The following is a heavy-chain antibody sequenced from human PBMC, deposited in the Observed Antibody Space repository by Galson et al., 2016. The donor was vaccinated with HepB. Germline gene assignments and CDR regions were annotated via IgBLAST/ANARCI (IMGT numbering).Heavy chain of an antibody. D-gene: IGHD6-6*01. V-gene: IGHV4-34*01. Sequence: SETLSLTCAVNGGSLSGSFWSWIRQPPGKGLEWIGEINQPGSTNYNPSLKSRVTMSVDTSKNQFSLRLSSVTAADTAVYFCARSQHLVDYYYGLDVWGRGTTVSVSS. CDR2: INQPGST. CDR3: ARSQHLVDYYYGLDV. J-gene: IGHJ6*02. CDR1: GGSLSGSF.